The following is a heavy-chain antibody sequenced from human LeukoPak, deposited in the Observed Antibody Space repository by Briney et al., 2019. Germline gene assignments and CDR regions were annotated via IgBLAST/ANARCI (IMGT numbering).Heavy chain of an antibody. CDR3: ARGGSMDV. CDR2: IKPDGSAT. Sequence: PGGSLRLSCGASGFTFNSEWMSWVRQAPGEGLEWVAIIKPDGSATSYVDSVKGRFTISRDNAQNSLSLQMNSLRVEDTAVYYCARGGSMDVWGQGTAVTVSS. V-gene: IGHV3-7*05. CDR1: GFTFNSEW. J-gene: IGHJ6*02.